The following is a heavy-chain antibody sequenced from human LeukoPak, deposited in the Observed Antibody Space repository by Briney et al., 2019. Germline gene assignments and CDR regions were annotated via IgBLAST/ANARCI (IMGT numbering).Heavy chain of an antibody. CDR3: ASLRYDFWSGYYLGLDY. V-gene: IGHV4-34*01. CDR1: GGSFSGYY. Sequence: SETLSLTCAVYGGSFSGYYWSWIRQPPGKGLEWIGEINHSGSTNYNPSLKSRVTISVDTSKNQFSLKLSSVTAADTAVYYCASLRYDFWSGYYLGLDYWGQGTLVTVSS. J-gene: IGHJ4*02. CDR2: INHSGST. D-gene: IGHD3-3*01.